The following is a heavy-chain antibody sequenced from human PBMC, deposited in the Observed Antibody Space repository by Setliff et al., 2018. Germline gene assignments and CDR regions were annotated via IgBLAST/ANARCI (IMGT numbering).Heavy chain of an antibody. Sequence: PSETLSLTCNVSGVSFSSTTFYWAWIRQSPGKGLEWIGSVSFFGSAYYNPSLQSRGAISLDTSRNQFSMKLTSVTAADTAVYYCARVDFTMIQGVLGLWGQGTLVTVSS. CDR2: VSFFGSA. CDR1: GVSFSSTTFY. J-gene: IGHJ1*01. D-gene: IGHD3-10*01. CDR3: ARVDFTMIQGVLGL. V-gene: IGHV4-39*07.